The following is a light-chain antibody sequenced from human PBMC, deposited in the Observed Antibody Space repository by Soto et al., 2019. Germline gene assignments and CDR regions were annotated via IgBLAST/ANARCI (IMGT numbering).Light chain of an antibody. CDR1: QGISNY. CDR3: QKYNSAPL. CDR2: AAS. J-gene: IGKJ4*01. V-gene: IGKV1-27*01. Sequence: DIQMTQSPSSMSASVGDRVTITCRASQGISNYLAWYQQKPGKVPKLLIYAASTLQSGVPSRFSGSGSGTDFTLTISSLQPEDVATYYWQKYNSAPLFGGGTKVEIK.